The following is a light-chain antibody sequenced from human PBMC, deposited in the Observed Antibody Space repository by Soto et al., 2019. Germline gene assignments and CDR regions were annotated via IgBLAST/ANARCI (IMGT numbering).Light chain of an antibody. CDR3: SSFTSSGALYV. J-gene: IGLJ1*01. CDR2: DVS. CDR1: SSDIGGFNY. Sequence: QSALTQPASVSGSPGQSITISCTGTSSDIGGFNYVSWYLQHPGKAPKLMIYDVSNRPSGVSNRFSGSKSGNTASLTISGLQAEDEADYYCSSFTSSGALYVFGTGTKVTVL. V-gene: IGLV2-14*03.